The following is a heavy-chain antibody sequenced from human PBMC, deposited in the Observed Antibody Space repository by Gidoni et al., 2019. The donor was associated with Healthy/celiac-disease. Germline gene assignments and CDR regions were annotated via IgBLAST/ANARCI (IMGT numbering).Heavy chain of an antibody. CDR3: ARVGAYCGGDCYVGAFDI. CDR1: GFTFRRDE. CDR2: ISSSGSTI. Sequence: EVQLVESGGGLVQPGGSLRLSCAAPGFTFRRDEMNWVRQAPGKGLEWVSYISSSGSTIYYADSVKGRFTISRDNAKNSLYLQMNSLRAEDTAVYYCARVGAYCGGDCYVGAFDIWGQGTMVTVSS. J-gene: IGHJ3*02. V-gene: IGHV3-48*03. D-gene: IGHD2-21*01.